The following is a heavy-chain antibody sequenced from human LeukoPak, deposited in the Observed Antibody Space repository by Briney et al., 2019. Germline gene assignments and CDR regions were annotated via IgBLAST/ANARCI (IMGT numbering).Heavy chain of an antibody. CDR2: ISGSGSDT. V-gene: IGHV3-11*05. CDR3: AKDRTPSI. J-gene: IGHJ2*01. D-gene: IGHD2-15*01. Sequence: GGSLRLSCAASGFIFSDYYMTWIRQAPGKGLEWLSYISGSGSDTNYADSVKGRFTTSRDDSKNTLCLQMNSLRAEDTAVYYCAKDRTPSIWGRGTLVTVSS. CDR1: GFIFSDYY.